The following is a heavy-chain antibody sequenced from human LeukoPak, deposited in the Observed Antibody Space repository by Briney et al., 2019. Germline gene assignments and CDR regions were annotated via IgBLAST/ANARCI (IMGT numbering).Heavy chain of an antibody. CDR2: IYYSGST. Sequence: SETLSLTCTVSGGSISSGGYYWSWIRQHPGKGLEWIGYIYYSGSTYYNPSLKSRVTISVDTSKNQFSLKLSSVTAAGTAVYYCARGDGDYYDSSGYSHDAFDIWGQGTMVTVSS. D-gene: IGHD3-22*01. CDR3: ARGDGDYYDSSGYSHDAFDI. J-gene: IGHJ3*02. V-gene: IGHV4-31*03. CDR1: GGSISSGGYY.